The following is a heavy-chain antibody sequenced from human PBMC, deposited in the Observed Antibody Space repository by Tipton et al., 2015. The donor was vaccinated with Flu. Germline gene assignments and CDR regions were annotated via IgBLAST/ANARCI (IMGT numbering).Heavy chain of an antibody. CDR1: GYTFSNYN. D-gene: IGHD3-10*01. Sequence: QVQLVQSGAEVKKPGVSVRISCTASGYTFSNYNMHWVRQAPGQGPEWIGIIYPTGGATTYAQRFQGRVTLTRDKSTSTVYMEMSSLRSEDTAVYYCARDRGLGSYAFDSWGQGTLVTVAS. CDR3: ARDRGLGSYAFDS. J-gene: IGHJ4*02. CDR2: IYPTGGAT. V-gene: IGHV1-46*01.